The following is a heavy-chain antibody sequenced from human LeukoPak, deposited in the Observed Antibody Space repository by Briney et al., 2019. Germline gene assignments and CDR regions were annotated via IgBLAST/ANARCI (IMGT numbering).Heavy chain of an antibody. J-gene: IGHJ4*02. D-gene: IGHD3-16*02. CDR1: GYTFTSYG. CDR2: ISAYNGNT. V-gene: IGHV1-18*01. CDR3: ARGQNYDYVWGSYRPFDY. Sequence: ASVKVSCKASGYTFTSYGISWVRQAPGQGLEWMGWISAYNGNTNYAQKLQGRVTMTTDTSTSTAYMELRSLRSDDTAVYYCARGQNYDYVWGSYRPFDYWGQGTLVTVSS.